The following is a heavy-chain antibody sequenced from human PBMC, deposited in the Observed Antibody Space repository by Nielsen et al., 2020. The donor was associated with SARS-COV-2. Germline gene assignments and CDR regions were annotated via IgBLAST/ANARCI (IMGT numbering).Heavy chain of an antibody. Sequence: KVSCKASGYSSSNSWITWMRQPPGKGLEWIGRIDPRDSYTNYSPSFKGHVTMSVDKSRTTSGRTTAYLQWRSLEASDTAVFYCATHWPSNWYSDFWGQGTLVTVSS. V-gene: IGHV5-10-1*01. CDR2: IDPRDSYT. D-gene: IGHD2-21*01. J-gene: IGHJ4*02. CDR3: ATHWPSNWYSDF. CDR1: GYSSSNSW.